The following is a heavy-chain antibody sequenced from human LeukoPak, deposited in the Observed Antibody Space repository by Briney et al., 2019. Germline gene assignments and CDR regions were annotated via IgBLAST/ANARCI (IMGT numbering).Heavy chain of an antibody. CDR2: LYPGDSDT. CDR1: GYRFTDYW. CDR3: ARKRSLGHASDM. J-gene: IGHJ3*02. D-gene: IGHD3-10*01. Sequence: PGESLRISCKGSGYRFTDYWIGWVRQMPGKGLEWMGILYPGDSDTRYSPSFQGQVTFSADKSISTAYLQWSSLKASDTAMYYCARKRSLGHASDMWGQGTMVTVSS. V-gene: IGHV5-51*01.